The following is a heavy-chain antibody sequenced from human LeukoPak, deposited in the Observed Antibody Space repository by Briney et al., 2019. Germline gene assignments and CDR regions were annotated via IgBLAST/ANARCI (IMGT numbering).Heavy chain of an antibody. CDR1: GFTSSSYW. D-gene: IGHD1-26*01. J-gene: IGHJ6*02. CDR3: ARDKGPFWDPRYYYYGMDV. Sequence: AGGSLRLSCAASGFTSSSYWMSWVRQAPGKGLEWVANIKQDGSEKYYVDSVKGRFTISRDNAKNSLYLQMNSLRAEDTAVYYCARDKGPFWDPRYYYYGMDVWGQGTTVTVSS. V-gene: IGHV3-7*01. CDR2: IKQDGSEK.